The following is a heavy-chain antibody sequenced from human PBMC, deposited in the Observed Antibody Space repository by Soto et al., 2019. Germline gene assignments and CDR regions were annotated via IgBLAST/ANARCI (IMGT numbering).Heavy chain of an antibody. D-gene: IGHD5-12*01. CDR1: GYTFTSYD. CDR2: MNPNSGNT. CDR3: ARYFLDIGATDDAIDF. Sequence: GASVKVSCKASGYTFTSYDINWVRQATGQGLEWMGWMNPNSGNTGYAQKFQGRVTMTRNTSISTAYMELSSLRSEDTAVYYCARYFLDIGATDDAIDFRGQGTMVTVSS. J-gene: IGHJ3*01. V-gene: IGHV1-8*01.